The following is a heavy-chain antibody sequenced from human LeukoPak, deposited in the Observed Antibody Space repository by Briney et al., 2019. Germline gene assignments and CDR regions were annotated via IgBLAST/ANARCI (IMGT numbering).Heavy chain of an antibody. Sequence: KASETLSLTCTVSGGSISSGGYYWSWIRQHPGKGLEWIGYIYYSGSTYYNPSLKSRVTISVDTSKNQFSLKLSSVTAADTAVYYCARDTGYGGRWGIDPWGQGTLVTVSS. CDR1: GGSISSGGYY. CDR2: IYYSGST. D-gene: IGHD4-23*01. V-gene: IGHV4-31*03. CDR3: ARDTGYGGRWGIDP. J-gene: IGHJ5*02.